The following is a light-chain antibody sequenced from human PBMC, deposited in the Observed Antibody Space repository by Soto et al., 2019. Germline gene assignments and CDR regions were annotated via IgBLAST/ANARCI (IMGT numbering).Light chain of an antibody. Sequence: DIVMTQSPDSLAVSLGERATINCKSSQSVFYSSNNKNFLAWYQQKPGQPPKLLIYWASTRESGVPDRFSGSGSGTDFTLTISSLQAEDVAVYYCQEYYGTPPWTFGQGTKVEIE. CDR2: WAS. J-gene: IGKJ1*01. CDR1: QSVFYSSNNKNF. CDR3: QEYYGTPPWT. V-gene: IGKV4-1*01.